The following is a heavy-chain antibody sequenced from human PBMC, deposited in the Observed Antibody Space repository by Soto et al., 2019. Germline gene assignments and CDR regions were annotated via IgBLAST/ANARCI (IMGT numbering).Heavy chain of an antibody. D-gene: IGHD2-2*01. V-gene: IGHV4-4*02. J-gene: IGHJ5*02. Sequence: SETLSLTCAVSGGSISSSNWWSWVRQPPGKGLEWIGEIYHSGSTNYNPSLKSRVTISVDTSKNQFSLKLSSVTAADTAVYYCARVLGYCSSTSCYHNWFDPWGQGTLVTVSS. CDR1: GGSISSSNW. CDR2: IYHSGST. CDR3: ARVLGYCSSTSCYHNWFDP.